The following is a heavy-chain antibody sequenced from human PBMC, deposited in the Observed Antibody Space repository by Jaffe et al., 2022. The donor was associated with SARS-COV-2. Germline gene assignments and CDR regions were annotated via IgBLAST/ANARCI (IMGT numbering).Heavy chain of an antibody. D-gene: IGHD2-15*01. CDR2: INHSGST. V-gene: IGHV4-34*01. Sequence: QVQLQQWGAGLLKPSETLSLTCAVYGGSFSGYYWSWIRQPPGKGLEWIGEINHSGSTNYNPSLKSRVTISVDTSKNQFSLKLSSVTAADTAVYYCARGRGYCSGGSCYYYMDVWGKGTTVTVSS. J-gene: IGHJ6*03. CDR3: ARGRGYCSGGSCYYYMDV. CDR1: GGSFSGYY.